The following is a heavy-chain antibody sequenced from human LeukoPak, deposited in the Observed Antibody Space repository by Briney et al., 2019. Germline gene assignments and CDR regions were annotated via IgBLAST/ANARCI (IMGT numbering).Heavy chain of an antibody. Sequence: GGSLRLSCSASGFTFRSYGMTWVRQAPGKGLERVSAISGSGDSTYYADSVKGRFTISRDNSRNTMYLEMNSLRAEDTAVYYCVKDLMRDQWFWESWGQGTLVTVSS. CDR2: ISGSGDST. CDR3: VKDLMRDQWFWES. D-gene: IGHD3-10*01. CDR1: GFTFRSYG. V-gene: IGHV3-23*01. J-gene: IGHJ5*02.